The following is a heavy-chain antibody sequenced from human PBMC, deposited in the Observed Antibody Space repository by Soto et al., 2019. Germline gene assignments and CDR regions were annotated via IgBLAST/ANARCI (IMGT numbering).Heavy chain of an antibody. Sequence: QVQLQESGPGLVKPSGTLSLTCNVSGGSISTYYWNWIRQPAGKGLEWIGRIYASGSPNYNPSLKSRVIMSVDTSKNQFSLTMSSLTAADTAMYYCARSAVPRGGWFRPWGQGILVTVSP. J-gene: IGHJ5*02. CDR2: IYASGSP. CDR3: ARSAVPRGGWFRP. D-gene: IGHD2-15*01. V-gene: IGHV4-4*07. CDR1: GGSISTYY.